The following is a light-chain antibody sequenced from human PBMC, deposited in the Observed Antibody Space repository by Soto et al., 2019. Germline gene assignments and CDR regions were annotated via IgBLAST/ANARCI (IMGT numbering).Light chain of an antibody. V-gene: IGKV1-9*01. Sequence: DILLTQSPSFLSASVGDRVTVTCRASQGVNSYLAWYQQKPGKAPQLLIYTASTLQSGVPSRFSGSGSGTEFTLTITSLQPEDFAAYYCQQLYTYPLTFGGGTKVEIK. CDR1: QGVNSY. J-gene: IGKJ4*01. CDR3: QQLYTYPLT. CDR2: TAS.